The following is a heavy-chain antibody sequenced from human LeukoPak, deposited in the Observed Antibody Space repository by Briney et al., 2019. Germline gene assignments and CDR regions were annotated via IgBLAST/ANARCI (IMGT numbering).Heavy chain of an antibody. J-gene: IGHJ4*02. Sequence: GRSLRLSCAASGFTFDDYAMHWVRQAPGKGLEWVSGISWNSGSIGYADSVKGRFTISRDNARSSLYLQMNSLRTEDTALYYCVKDVGVQTTVLWGFDCWGQGIVVTVSS. CDR2: ISWNSGSI. CDR1: GFTFDDYA. CDR3: VKDVGVQTTVLWGFDC. D-gene: IGHD4-17*01. V-gene: IGHV3-9*01.